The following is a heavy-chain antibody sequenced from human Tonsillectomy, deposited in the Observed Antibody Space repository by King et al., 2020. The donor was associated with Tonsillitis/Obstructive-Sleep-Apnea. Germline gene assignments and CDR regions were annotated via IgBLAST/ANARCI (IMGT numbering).Heavy chain of an antibody. CDR3: ARDDYVSGSYSEY. D-gene: IGHD3-10*01. CDR1: GFTVSSKY. V-gene: IGHV3-66*01. CDR2: IYSGDTT. J-gene: IGHJ4*02. Sequence: EVQLVESGGGLVQPGGSLRLSCAASGFTVSSKYMSWVRQAPGKGLEWVSIIYSGDTTYYADSVKGRFTISRDNSKNTLYLQMNSLRAEDTAVYYCARDDYVSGSYSEYWGQGTLVTVS.